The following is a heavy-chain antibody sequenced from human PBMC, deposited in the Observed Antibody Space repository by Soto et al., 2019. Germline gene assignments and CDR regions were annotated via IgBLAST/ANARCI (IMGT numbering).Heavy chain of an antibody. CDR1: GFTFSSYG. CDR3: AKVGSIAVYHYHYALDV. J-gene: IGHJ6*02. V-gene: IGHV3-30*18. Sequence: QVQLMESGGGVVQPGKSLRLSCVGSGFTFSSYGMHWVRQAPGKGLEWVAGISYEGTKKYYGDSVKGRFSISRDNSRQTVYLQMDSLRAEDTAVYYCAKVGSIAVYHYHYALDVWGQGTTVTVSS. CDR2: ISYEGTKK. D-gene: IGHD6-6*01.